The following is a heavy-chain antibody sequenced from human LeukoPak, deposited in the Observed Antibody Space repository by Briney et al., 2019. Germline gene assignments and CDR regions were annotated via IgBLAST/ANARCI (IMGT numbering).Heavy chain of an antibody. CDR3: VKDPRHYYDSSGYYGYFDY. CDR2: ISSNGGST. CDR1: GFTFSSYA. D-gene: IGHD3-22*01. V-gene: IGHV3-64D*06. Sequence: GGSLRLSCSASGFTFSSYAMHWVRQAPGKGLEYVSAISSNGGSTYYADSVKGRFTISRDNSKNTLYLQMSSLRAEDTAVYYCVKDPRHYYDSSGYYGYFDYWGQGTLVTVSS. J-gene: IGHJ4*02.